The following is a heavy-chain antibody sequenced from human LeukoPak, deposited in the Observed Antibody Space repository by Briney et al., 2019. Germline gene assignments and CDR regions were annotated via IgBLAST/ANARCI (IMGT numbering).Heavy chain of an antibody. CDR2: INPNSGGT. CDR3: ARDHHNPYGDYYFDY. Sequence: GASVKVSCKASGYTFTGYYMHWVRQAPGQGLEWMGWINPNSGGTNYAQKFQGRVTMTRDTSISTAYMELSRLRSDDTAVYYCARDHHNPYGDYYFDYWGQGTLVTVSS. CDR1: GYTFTGYY. V-gene: IGHV1-2*02. J-gene: IGHJ4*02. D-gene: IGHD4-17*01.